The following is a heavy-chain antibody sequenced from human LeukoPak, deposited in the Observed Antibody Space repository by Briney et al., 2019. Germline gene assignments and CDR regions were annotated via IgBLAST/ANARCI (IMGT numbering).Heavy chain of an antibody. D-gene: IGHD3-10*01. J-gene: IGHJ4*02. CDR1: GFTFSSYA. CDR2: ISGSGGST. Sequence: GGSLRLSCAASGFTFSSYAMSWVRQAPGKRLEWVSAISGSGGSTYYADSVKGRFTISRDNSKNTLYLQMNSPRAEDTAVYYCAKLSANLYYYGSGSTADYWGQGTPVTVSS. CDR3: AKLSANLYYYGSGSTADY. V-gene: IGHV3-23*01.